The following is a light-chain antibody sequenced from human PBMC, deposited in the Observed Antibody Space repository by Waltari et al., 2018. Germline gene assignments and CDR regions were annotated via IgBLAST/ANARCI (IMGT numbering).Light chain of an antibody. J-gene: IGLJ1*01. Sequence: QSVLTQPPPASGPPGQWAPSFCPGRRSTLGVDNATWFQQFPGTAPRLPSYNNYYRPSGVPDRFSGSKSGTSASLAISGLQSEDEAVFYCATWDDSLKGFVFGSGTKVTVL. CDR3: ATWDDSLKGFV. CDR2: NNY. V-gene: IGLV1-44*01. CDR1: RSTLGVDN.